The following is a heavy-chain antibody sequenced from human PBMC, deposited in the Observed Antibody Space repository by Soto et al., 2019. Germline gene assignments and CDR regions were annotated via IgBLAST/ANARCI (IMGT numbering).Heavy chain of an antibody. Sequence: EVQLLESGVGLVQPGGSLRLSCAASGFAFSSYSMTWVRQAPGKGLEWVSAISAGGGSTYYADSVKGRFTISRDNSKNTLYLQMNNLRAEDTALYYCAKDPPSYYDNGGYYILTMDVWCPGTTVTVSS. CDR3: AKDPPSYYDNGGYYILTMDV. V-gene: IGHV3-23*01. CDR1: GFAFSSYS. D-gene: IGHD3-22*01. J-gene: IGHJ6*02. CDR2: ISAGGGST.